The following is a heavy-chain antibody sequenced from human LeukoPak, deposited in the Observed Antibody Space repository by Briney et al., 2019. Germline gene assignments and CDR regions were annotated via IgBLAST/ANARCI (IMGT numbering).Heavy chain of an antibody. CDR1: GYSFTSYW. Sequence: RGESLKISCKGSGYSFTSYWIGWVRQMPGKGLEWMGVIYPGASDTRYSPSFQSQVTISADKSISTAYLQWSSLKASDTAMYYCAILYSSGWYVQEYYFDYWGQGTLVTVSS. J-gene: IGHJ4*02. CDR2: IYPGASDT. CDR3: AILYSSGWYVQEYYFDY. V-gene: IGHV5-51*01. D-gene: IGHD6-19*01.